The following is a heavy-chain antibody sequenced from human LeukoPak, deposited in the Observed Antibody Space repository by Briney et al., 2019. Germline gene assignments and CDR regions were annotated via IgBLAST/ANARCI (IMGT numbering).Heavy chain of an antibody. CDR2: ISPNGGST. Sequence: GGSLRLSCSVSGFTFTTSAMHWVRQAPGKGLEYISYISPNGGSTYYADSLKGRFTISRDNSKNTLYLQMSSLRAEDTAVYYCVKSPAGAGFDYWGQGTLVTVSS. CDR3: VKSPAGAGFDY. V-gene: IGHV3-64D*09. J-gene: IGHJ4*02. D-gene: IGHD3-10*01. CDR1: GFTFTTSA.